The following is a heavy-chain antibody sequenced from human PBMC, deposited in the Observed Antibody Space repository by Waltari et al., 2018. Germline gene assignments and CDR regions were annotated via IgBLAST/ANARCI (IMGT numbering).Heavy chain of an antibody. D-gene: IGHD3-10*01. J-gene: IGHJ4*02. CDR2: IYWNDDK. CDR3: AHRKGRWFWELFYYYVDY. V-gene: IGHV2-5*01. Sequence: QITLKESGPTLVKPTQTLTLPCTFSGFSLSTSGVGVGWIRQPPGKALEWLALIYWNDDKRYSPSLTSRLTITKDTSKNQVVLTMTNMDPVHTATYYCAHRKGRWFWELFYYYVDYWGQGTLVTVSS. CDR1: GFSLSTSGVG.